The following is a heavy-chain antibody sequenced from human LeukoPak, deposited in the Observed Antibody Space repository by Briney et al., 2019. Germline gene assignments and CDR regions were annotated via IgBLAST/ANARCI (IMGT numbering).Heavy chain of an antibody. V-gene: IGHV1-18*01. CDR2: ISAYNGNT. D-gene: IGHD2-21*02. J-gene: IGHJ4*02. Sequence: ASVKVSCKASGYTFTSYGISWVRQAPGQGLEWMGWISAYNGNTNHAQKLQGRVTMTTDTSTSTAYMELRSLRSDDTAVYYCARHRAIVVVTADFDYWGQGTLVTVSS. CDR3: ARHRAIVVVTADFDY. CDR1: GYTFTSYG.